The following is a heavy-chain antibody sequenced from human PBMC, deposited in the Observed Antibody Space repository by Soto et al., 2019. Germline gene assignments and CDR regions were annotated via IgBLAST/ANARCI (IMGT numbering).Heavy chain of an antibody. Sequence: VQLVESGGGVVQPGRSLRLSCAASGFTFSSYGMHWVRQAPGKGLEWVAVISYDGSNKYYADSVKGRFTISRDNSKNTLYLQMNSLRAEDTAVYYCAKDRDDFWSGYYFRHSYGMDVWGQGTTVTVSS. CDR1: GFTFSSYG. CDR3: AKDRDDFWSGYYFRHSYGMDV. D-gene: IGHD3-3*01. CDR2: ISYDGSNK. J-gene: IGHJ6*02. V-gene: IGHV3-30*18.